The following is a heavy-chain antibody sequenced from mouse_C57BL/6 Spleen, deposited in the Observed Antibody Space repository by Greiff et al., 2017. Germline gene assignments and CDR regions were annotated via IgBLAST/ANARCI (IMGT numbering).Heavy chain of an antibody. J-gene: IGHJ3*01. CDR3: ARGDGEAWFAY. CDR2: ISYDGSN. Sequence: VQLKQSGPGLVKPSQSLSLTCSVTGYSITSGYYWNWIRQFPGNKLEWMGYISYDGSNNYNPSLKNRISITRDTSKNQFFLKLNSVTTEDTATYYCARGDGEAWFAYWGQGTLVTVSA. CDR1: GYSITSGYY. D-gene: IGHD3-3*01. V-gene: IGHV3-6*01.